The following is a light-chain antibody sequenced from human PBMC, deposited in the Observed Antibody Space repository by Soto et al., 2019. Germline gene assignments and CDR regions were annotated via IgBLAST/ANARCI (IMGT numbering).Light chain of an antibody. CDR1: QSTNNY. V-gene: IGKV3-11*01. CDR3: HQRSDGPIT. J-gene: IGKJ5*01. CDR2: GAS. Sequence: EIVMTQSPATLSVSPGERATLSCRASQSTNNYLAWYQQKPGQAPRLLIDGASNRATGIPARFSGSGSGTDFNHTIRSLASEERAEYDWHQRSDGPITIRQGTRLEIK.